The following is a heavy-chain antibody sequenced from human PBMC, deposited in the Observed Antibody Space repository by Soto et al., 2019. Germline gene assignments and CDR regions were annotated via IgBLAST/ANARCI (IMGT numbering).Heavy chain of an antibody. Sequence: QVQLVQSGAEVKKPGSSMKVSCVASGGTFSNYPFGWVRQAPGQGPEWMGGIIPMFGTPKYAPKFQGRITITADEYTSTAYVELNSLRTEDTAVYYCARDDYDDSSGRDWGQGALVTVSS. V-gene: IGHV1-69*01. CDR3: ARDDYDDSSGRD. CDR2: IIPMFGTP. CDR1: GGTFSNYP. D-gene: IGHD3-22*01. J-gene: IGHJ4*02.